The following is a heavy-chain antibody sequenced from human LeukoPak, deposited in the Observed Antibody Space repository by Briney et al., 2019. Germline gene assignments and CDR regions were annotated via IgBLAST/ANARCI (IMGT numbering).Heavy chain of an antibody. Sequence: WASVKVSCKASGYTFTGYYMHWVRQAPGQGLEWMGWINPNSGGTNYAQKFQGRVTMTRDTSISTAYMELSRLRSDDTAVYYCAREEQIYYYGSGSYSANLDSWGQGTLVTVSS. CDR2: INPNSGGT. D-gene: IGHD3-10*01. J-gene: IGHJ4*02. V-gene: IGHV1-2*02. CDR3: AREEQIYYYGSGSYSANLDS. CDR1: GYTFTGYY.